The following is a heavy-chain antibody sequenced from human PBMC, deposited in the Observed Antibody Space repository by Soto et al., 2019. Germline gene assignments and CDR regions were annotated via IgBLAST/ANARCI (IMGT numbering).Heavy chain of an antibody. D-gene: IGHD3-16*02. V-gene: IGHV4-31*03. CDR3: ARGGDYVWGSYRPFDY. Sequence: SETLPLTCTVSGGSISSGGYYWSWIRQHPGKGLEWIGYIYYSGSTYYNPSLKSRVTISVDTSKNQFSLKLSPVTAADTAVYYCARGGDYVWGSYRPFDYWGQGTLVTVSS. CDR2: IYYSGST. J-gene: IGHJ4*02. CDR1: GGSISSGGYY.